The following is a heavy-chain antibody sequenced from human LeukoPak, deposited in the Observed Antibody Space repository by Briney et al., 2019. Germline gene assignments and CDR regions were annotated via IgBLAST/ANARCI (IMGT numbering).Heavy chain of an antibody. CDR2: ISSDGSST. V-gene: IGHV3-74*03. CDR3: ARDQRVTGRPDIDY. D-gene: IGHD6-6*01. CDR1: GFTFRNHW. J-gene: IGHJ4*02. Sequence: GGSLRLSCAASGFTFRNHWMHWVRQTPGKGLVWVSRISSDGSSTTYADSVKGRFTISRDTAKNTLYLQMNNLRAEDTAMYYCARDQRVTGRPDIDYWGQGTLVIVSS.